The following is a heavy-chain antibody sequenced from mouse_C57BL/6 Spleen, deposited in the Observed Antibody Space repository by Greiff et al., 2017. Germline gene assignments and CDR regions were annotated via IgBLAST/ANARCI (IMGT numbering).Heavy chain of an antibody. CDR1: GYTFTSYW. Sequence: QVQLQQPGAELVRPGSSVKLSCKASGYTFTSYWMHWVKQRPIQGLEWIGNIDPSDSETHYNQKFKDKATLTVDKSSSTAYMQLSSLTSEDSAVYYCAKGYGYDGGYYAMDYWGQGTSVTVSS. CDR3: AKGYGYDGGYYAMDY. CDR2: IDPSDSET. V-gene: IGHV1-52*01. J-gene: IGHJ4*01. D-gene: IGHD2-2*01.